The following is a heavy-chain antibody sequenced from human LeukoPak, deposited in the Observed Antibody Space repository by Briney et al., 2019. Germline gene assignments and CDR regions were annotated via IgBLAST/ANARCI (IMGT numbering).Heavy chain of an antibody. CDR3: ARVLIAQTYYYDSSGHGFDY. Sequence: GGSLRLSCAASGFTFSTYAMHWVRQAPGKGLEWVAVISYDGSNKYYADSVKGRFTISRDYSRNTLYLQMNSLRAEDTAVYYCARVLIAQTYYYDSSGHGFDYWGQGTLVTVSS. D-gene: IGHD3-22*01. CDR1: GFTFSTYA. J-gene: IGHJ4*02. V-gene: IGHV3-30-3*01. CDR2: ISYDGSNK.